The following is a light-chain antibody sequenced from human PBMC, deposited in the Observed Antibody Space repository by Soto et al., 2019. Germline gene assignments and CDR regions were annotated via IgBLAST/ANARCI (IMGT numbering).Light chain of an antibody. V-gene: IGLV7-43*01. CDR2: SIS. CDR1: TGTVTSGYY. J-gene: IGLJ3*02. CDR3: LLYYGGAWV. Sequence: QAVVTQEPSLTVSPGGPATLTCASSTGTVTSGYYPNWFQQKPGQAPRALIYSISNKHSWTPARFSGSLLGGKAALTLSGVQPEDEAEYYCLLYYGGAWVFGGGTKLTVL.